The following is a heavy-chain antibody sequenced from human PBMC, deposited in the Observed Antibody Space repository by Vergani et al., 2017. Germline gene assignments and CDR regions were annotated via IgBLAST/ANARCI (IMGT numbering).Heavy chain of an antibody. CDR2: IRSKANSYAT. D-gene: IGHD4-17*01. CDR1: GFTFSGSA. V-gene: IGHV3-73*01. J-gene: IGHJ5*02. Sequence: EVQLVESGGGLVQPGGSLKLSCAVSGFTFSGSAMHWVRQASGKGLEWVGRIRSKANSYATAYAASVKGRFTISRDDSKNTAYLQMNSLKTEDTAVYYCTRPIYGDYVVDWFDPWGQGTLVTVSS. CDR3: TRPIYGDYVVDWFDP.